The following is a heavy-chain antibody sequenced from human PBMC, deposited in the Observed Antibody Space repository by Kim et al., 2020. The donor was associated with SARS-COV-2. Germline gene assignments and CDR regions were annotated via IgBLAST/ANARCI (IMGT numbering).Heavy chain of an antibody. CDR2: INTNTGNP. CDR1: GYTFTSYA. CDR3: ARDLVPRNFGIAVAGSL. D-gene: IGHD6-19*01. Sequence: ASVKVSCKASGYTFTSYAMNWVRQAPGQGLEWMGWINTNTGNPTYAQGFTGRFVSSLDTSVSTAYLQISSLKAEDTAVYYCARDLVPRNFGIAVAGSLWGQGTLVTVSS. J-gene: IGHJ4*02. V-gene: IGHV7-4-1*02.